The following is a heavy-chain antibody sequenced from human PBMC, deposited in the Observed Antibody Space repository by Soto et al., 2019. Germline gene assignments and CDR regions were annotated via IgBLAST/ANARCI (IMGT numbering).Heavy chain of an antibody. Sequence: QVQLVQSGAEVKKPGASVKVSCKVSGYTLNEVAMHWVRQAPGKGLEWLGGFDPDDAATIYAQHFQGRVTLTEDTSTDTVYLELSSLRSEDTALYFCTTYHGDYNFDHWGQGTLVTVSS. J-gene: IGHJ5*02. CDR1: GYTLNEVA. CDR3: TTYHGDYNFDH. V-gene: IGHV1-24*01. CDR2: FDPDDAAT. D-gene: IGHD4-17*01.